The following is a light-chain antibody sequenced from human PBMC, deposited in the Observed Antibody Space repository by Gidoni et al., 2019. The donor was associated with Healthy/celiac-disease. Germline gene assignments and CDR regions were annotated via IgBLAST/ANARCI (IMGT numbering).Light chain of an antibody. CDR1: QSINSD. CDR2: AAS. CDR3: QQSYSTPRYT. J-gene: IGKJ2*01. V-gene: IGKV1-39*01. Sequence: HMTKSPSSLSASVEDRVPIPCLASQSINSDLNWYQQKPGKAPKILIYAASSLQSGVPSRFSGSGAGTEFTITISSLQPEDCATYYCQQSYSTPRYTFGQGTKLEIK.